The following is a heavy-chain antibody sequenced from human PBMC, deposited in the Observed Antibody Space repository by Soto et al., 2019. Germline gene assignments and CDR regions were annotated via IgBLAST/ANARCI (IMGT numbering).Heavy chain of an antibody. CDR3: ARDRKYYDSSGYYPVD. CDR1: GFTFSSYG. D-gene: IGHD3-22*01. V-gene: IGHV3-33*01. J-gene: IGHJ4*02. Sequence: GGSLRLSCAASGFTFSSYGMHWVRQAPGKGLEWVAVIWFDGSNKYYADSVEGRFTISRDNSKNTRYLQMNSLRAEDTAVYYCARDRKYYDSSGYYPVDWGQGTLVTVSS. CDR2: IWFDGSNK.